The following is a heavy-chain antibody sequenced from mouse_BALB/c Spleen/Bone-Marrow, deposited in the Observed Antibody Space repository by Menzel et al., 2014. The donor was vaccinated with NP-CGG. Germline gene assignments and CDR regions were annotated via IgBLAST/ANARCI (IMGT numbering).Heavy chain of an antibody. J-gene: IGHJ2*01. Sequence: EVKLMESGGGLVQPGGSLRLSCAPSGFTFTDYYMNWVRQPPGKALEWLGFIRNQANGYTTEYSASVKCRFTISRDNSQSILYLQMNTLRAEDSATYYCARDIGRLLFDFWGQGTTLTGSS. D-gene: IGHD1-2*01. V-gene: IGHV7-3*02. CDR2: IRNQANGYTT. CDR3: ARDIGRLLFDF. CDR1: GFTFTDYY.